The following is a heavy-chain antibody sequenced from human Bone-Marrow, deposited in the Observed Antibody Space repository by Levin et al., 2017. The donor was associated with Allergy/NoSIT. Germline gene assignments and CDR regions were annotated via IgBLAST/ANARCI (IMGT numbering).Heavy chain of an antibody. J-gene: IGHJ4*02. CDR2: INPNSGGT. D-gene: IGHD6-13*01. CDR3: ARAAAGTLSDPRTFDY. V-gene: IGHV1-2*04. Sequence: GESLKISCKASGYTFTGYYMHWVRQAPGQGLEWMGWINPNSGGTNYAQKFQGWVTMTRDTSISTAYMELSRLRSDDTAVYYCARAAAGTLSDPRTFDYWGQGTLVTVSS. CDR1: GYTFTGYY.